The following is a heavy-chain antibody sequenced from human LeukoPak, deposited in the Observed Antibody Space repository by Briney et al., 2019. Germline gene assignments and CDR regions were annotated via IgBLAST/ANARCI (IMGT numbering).Heavy chain of an antibody. D-gene: IGHD6-13*01. CDR2: IYYSGST. Sequence: SETLSLTCTVSGGSISSYYWSWIRQPPGKGLEWIGFIYYSGSTNYNPSLESRVTISVDTSKNQFSLKLSSVTAADTAVYYCAGSIAAVPVDYWGQGTLVTVSS. V-gene: IGHV4-59*01. J-gene: IGHJ4*02. CDR1: GGSISSYY. CDR3: AGSIAAVPVDY.